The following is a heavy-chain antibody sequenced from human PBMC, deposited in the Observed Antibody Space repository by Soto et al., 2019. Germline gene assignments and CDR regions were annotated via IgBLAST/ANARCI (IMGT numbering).Heavy chain of an antibody. Sequence: QVQLVQSGAEVKKPGSSVKVSCKASGGTFSSYAISWVRQAPGQGLEWMGGIIPIFGTANYAQQFQGRVTITADETTRSGYMELSSLRCEDTGMYYFPSVPPYCSRTNCYAPARLLYYYRMDVWGQGTTVTVSS. V-gene: IGHV1-69*01. CDR1: GGTFSSYA. CDR2: IIPIFGTA. J-gene: IGHJ6*02. D-gene: IGHD2-2*01. CDR3: PSVPPYCSRTNCYAPARLLYYYRMDV.